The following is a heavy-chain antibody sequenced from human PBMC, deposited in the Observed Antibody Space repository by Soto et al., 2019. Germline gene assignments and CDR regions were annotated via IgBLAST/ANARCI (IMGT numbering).Heavy chain of an antibody. V-gene: IGHV3-30*18. D-gene: IGHD6-19*01. J-gene: IGHJ4*02. Sequence: GGSLRLSCAASGFTYSIYGMHWVRQAPGKGLEWVAVISYDGSNKYYADSVKGRFTISRDNSKNTLYLQMNSLRAEDTAVYYCAKDREQWLLHYFFDFWGQGTLVTVSS. CDR1: GFTYSIYG. CDR2: ISYDGSNK. CDR3: AKDREQWLLHYFFDF.